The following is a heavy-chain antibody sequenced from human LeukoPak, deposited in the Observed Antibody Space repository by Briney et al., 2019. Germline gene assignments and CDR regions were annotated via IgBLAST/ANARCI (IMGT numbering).Heavy chain of an antibody. V-gene: IGHV3-66*01. Sequence: GGSLRLSCAASGFTVSSNYMSWVRQAPGKGLEWVSVIYSGGSTYYADSVKGRFTISGDNAKNSLYLQMNSLRAEDTAVYYCAGESGSVTSEVDFDYWGQGTLVTVSS. D-gene: IGHD4-17*01. J-gene: IGHJ4*02. CDR1: GFTVSSNY. CDR2: IYSGGST. CDR3: AGESGSVTSEVDFDY.